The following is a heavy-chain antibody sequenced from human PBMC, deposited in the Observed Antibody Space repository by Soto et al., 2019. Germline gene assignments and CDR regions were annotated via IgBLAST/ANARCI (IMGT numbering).Heavy chain of an antibody. V-gene: IGHV4-34*01. CDR1: GGSLSGYY. CDR2: INHSGST. J-gene: IGHJ6*03. CDR3: ARERYYYSMDV. Sequence: SDTLSLTCAVYGGSLSGYYWSWIRQPPGKGLEWIGEINHSGSTNYNPSLKSRVTISVDTSKNQFSLKLSSVTAADTAVYYCARERYYYSMDVWGKGTTVTVSS.